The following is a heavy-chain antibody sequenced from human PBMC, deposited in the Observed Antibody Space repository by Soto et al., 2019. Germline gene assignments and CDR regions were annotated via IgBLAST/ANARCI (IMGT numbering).Heavy chain of an antibody. J-gene: IGHJ4*02. CDR1: GFTFSAYY. Sequence: QVQLEEAGGGLVKPGGSLRLSCAASGFTFSAYYMSWIRQAPGKGLEYISYISSSGTSANYADSVKGRFTISRDNAKNSLYLQMNSLRAEDPAVYYYARDRGAVTGQYFDYWGQGALVTVSS. CDR2: ISSSGTSA. V-gene: IGHV3-11*05. CDR3: ARDRGAVTGQYFDY. D-gene: IGHD6-19*01.